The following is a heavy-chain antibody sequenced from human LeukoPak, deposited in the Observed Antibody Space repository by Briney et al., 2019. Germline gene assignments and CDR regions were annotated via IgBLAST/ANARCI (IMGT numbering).Heavy chain of an antibody. CDR1: GFTFSNAW. Sequence: GGSLRLSCAASGFTFSNAWMSWVRQAPGKGLEWVGRIKSKTDGGTTDYAAPVKGRFTISRDDSKNTLYLQMNSLKTEDTAVYYCTTVSSAARPREYYWGQGTLVTVSS. D-gene: IGHD6-6*01. CDR2: IKSKTDGGTT. V-gene: IGHV3-15*01. J-gene: IGHJ4*02. CDR3: TTVSSAARPREYY.